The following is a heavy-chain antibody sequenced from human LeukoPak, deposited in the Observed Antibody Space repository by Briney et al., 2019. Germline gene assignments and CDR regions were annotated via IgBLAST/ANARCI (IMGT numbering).Heavy chain of an antibody. CDR1: GYTFTSYD. J-gene: IGHJ3*02. CDR2: MNPNSGNT. Sequence: GASVKVSCKASGYTFTSYDINWVRQATGQGLEWMGWMNPNSGNTGYAQKFQGRVTMTRNTSISTAYMELSSLRSEDTAVYYCAREVTYYYDSSGPYLPDAFDIWGQGTMVTVSS. V-gene: IGHV1-8*01. D-gene: IGHD3-22*01. CDR3: AREVTYYYDSSGPYLPDAFDI.